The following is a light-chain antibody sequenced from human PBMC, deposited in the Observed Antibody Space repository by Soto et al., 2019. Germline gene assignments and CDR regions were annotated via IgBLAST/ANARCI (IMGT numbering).Light chain of an antibody. CDR3: SSFITSNTQL. CDR1: SSDVGGYDY. J-gene: IGLJ1*01. Sequence: QSALTQPASVSGSPGQSITISCTGTSSDVGGYDYVSWYQHRPGKAPKLIISEVSNRPSGASHRFSGSKSGNTASLTISGLLAEDEADYYCSSFITSNTQLFGTGTKLTVL. V-gene: IGLV2-14*01. CDR2: EVS.